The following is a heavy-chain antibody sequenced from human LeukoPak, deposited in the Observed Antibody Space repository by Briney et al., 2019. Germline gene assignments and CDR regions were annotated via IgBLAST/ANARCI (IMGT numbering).Heavy chain of an antibody. Sequence: GASVKVSCKASGYTLTSYDINWVRQATGQGLEWMGWMNPNSGNTGYAQKFQGRVTITRNTSISTAYMELSSLRSEDTAVYYCARGRITIFGVVIIPYYFDYWGQGTLVTVSS. J-gene: IGHJ4*02. V-gene: IGHV1-8*03. D-gene: IGHD3-3*01. CDR2: MNPNSGNT. CDR3: ARGRITIFGVVIIPYYFDY. CDR1: GYTLTSYD.